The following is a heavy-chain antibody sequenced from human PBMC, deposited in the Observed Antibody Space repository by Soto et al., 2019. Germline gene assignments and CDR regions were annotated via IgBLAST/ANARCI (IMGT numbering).Heavy chain of an antibody. J-gene: IGHJ4*02. V-gene: IGHV4-34*01. Sequence: PSETLSLTCAVYGGSFSDYYWSWIRQPPGKGLEWIGEINHSGSTNYNPSLKSRVTISVDTSTSAAYMELSSLRSEDTAVYYCARESRYFSGGSCHFLPGIHYWGQGTLVTGSS. CDR3: ARESRYFSGGSCHFLPGIHY. CDR1: GGSFSDYY. D-gene: IGHD2-15*01. CDR2: INHSGST.